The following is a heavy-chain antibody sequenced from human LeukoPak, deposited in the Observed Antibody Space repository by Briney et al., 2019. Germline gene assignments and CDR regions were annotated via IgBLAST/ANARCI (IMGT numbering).Heavy chain of an antibody. Sequence: SETLSLTCTVSGGSISSSSYYWGWIRQPPGKGLEWIGSIYYSGSTYYNPSLKSRVTISVDTSKNQFSLKLSSVTAADTAVYYCATPRYDILTGSGGTAFDIWGQGTMVTVSS. D-gene: IGHD3-9*01. CDR1: GGSISSSSYY. V-gene: IGHV4-39*01. CDR2: IYYSGST. CDR3: ATPRYDILTGSGGTAFDI. J-gene: IGHJ3*02.